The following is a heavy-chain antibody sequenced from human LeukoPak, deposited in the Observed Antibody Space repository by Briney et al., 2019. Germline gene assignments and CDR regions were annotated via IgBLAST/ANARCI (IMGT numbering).Heavy chain of an antibody. J-gene: IGHJ6*02. CDR2: MNPNSGNT. CDR1: GYTFTIYD. V-gene: IGHV1-8*01. Sequence: ASVKVSCKASGYTFTIYDINWVRQATGQGLEWMGWMNPNSGNTGYAQKFQGRVTMTRNTSISTAYMELSSLRSEDTAVYYCAIWFGELSGYYYYYYGMDVWGQGTTVTVSS. D-gene: IGHD3-10*01. CDR3: AIWFGELSGYYYYYYGMDV.